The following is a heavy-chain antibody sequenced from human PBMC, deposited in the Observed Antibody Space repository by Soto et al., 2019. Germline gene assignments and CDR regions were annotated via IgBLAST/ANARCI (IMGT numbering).Heavy chain of an antibody. CDR2: INSDGNST. CDR1: GFTFSKNW. CDR3: AKLGVTTPFDY. D-gene: IGHD3-22*01. Sequence: GGSLRLSCVTSGFTFSKNWMHWVRQAPGKGLVWVSRINSDGNSTSYADSVKGRFTISRDNAKNTPYLQMNSLRAEDTALYYCAKLGVTTPFDYWGQGTLVTVSS. J-gene: IGHJ4*02. V-gene: IGHV3-74*01.